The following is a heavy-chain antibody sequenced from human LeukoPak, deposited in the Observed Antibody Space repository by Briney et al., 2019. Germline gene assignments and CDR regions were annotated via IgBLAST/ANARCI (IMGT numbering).Heavy chain of an antibody. CDR1: GDSVSRDNAG. CDR3: ARGQWLVNYYFGS. Sequence: SQTLSLTCVISGDSVSRDNAGWNWIRQSPSRGLEWLGRIYYRSKWYNDYAGSVKGRITISPDTSNNLFSLQLNSVTPEDTAIYYCARGQWLVNYYFGSWDQGTLVTVSS. D-gene: IGHD6-19*01. CDR2: IYYRSKWYN. J-gene: IGHJ4*02. V-gene: IGHV6-1*01.